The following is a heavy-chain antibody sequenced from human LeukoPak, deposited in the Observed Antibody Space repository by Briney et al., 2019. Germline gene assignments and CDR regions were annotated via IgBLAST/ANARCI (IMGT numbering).Heavy chain of an antibody. J-gene: IGHJ4*02. D-gene: IGHD1-26*01. CDR3: EVGNFDY. CDR1: GFTFSSCS. Sequence: GGSLRLSCAASGFTFSSCSMSWVRQAPGKGLEWVSAISGSGGNTYYADSVKGRFTISRDNSKNTLYLQMNSLRAEDTAVYYCEVGNFDYWGQGTLVTVSS. V-gene: IGHV3-23*01. CDR2: ISGSGGNT.